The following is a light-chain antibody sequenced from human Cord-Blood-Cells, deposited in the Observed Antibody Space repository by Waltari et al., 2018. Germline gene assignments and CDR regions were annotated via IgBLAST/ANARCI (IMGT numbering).Light chain of an antibody. CDR2: AAS. Sequence: DIQLTQSPSFLSASVGDRVTITCRASQGISSYLAWYQQKPGKAPKLLIYAASTLQSGVPSRFSGSGSGTEFTLTISSLQPEDFATYYCQQLKTSGFGQGTKVEIK. CDR3: QQLKTSG. V-gene: IGKV1-9*01. J-gene: IGKJ1*01. CDR1: QGISSY.